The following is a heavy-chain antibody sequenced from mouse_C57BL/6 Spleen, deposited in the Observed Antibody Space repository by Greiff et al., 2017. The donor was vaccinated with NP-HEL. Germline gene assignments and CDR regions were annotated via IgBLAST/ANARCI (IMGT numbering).Heavy chain of an antibody. V-gene: IGHV1-55*01. CDR3: ARYGSSYPAWVAY. CDR1: GYTFTSYW. J-gene: IGHJ3*01. D-gene: IGHD1-1*02. Sequence: VQLQQPGAELVKPGASVKMSCKASGYTFTSYWITWVKQRPGQGLEWIGDIYPGSGSTNYNEKFKSKATLTVDTSSSTAYMQLSSLTSEDSAVYYCARYGSSYPAWVAYWGQGTLVTVSA. CDR2: IYPGSGST.